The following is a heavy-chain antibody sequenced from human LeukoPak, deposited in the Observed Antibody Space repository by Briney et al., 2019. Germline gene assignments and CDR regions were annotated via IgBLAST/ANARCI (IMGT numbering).Heavy chain of an antibody. CDR3: TEHGSGSYYNVWFDP. J-gene: IGHJ5*02. V-gene: IGHV1-69*05. CDR2: IIPIFGTA. D-gene: IGHD3-10*01. CDR1: GGTFSSYA. Sequence: SVKVSCKASGGTFSSYAISWVRQAPGQGLEWMGGIIPIFGTANYAQKFQGRVTITTDESTSTAYMELSSLRSEDTAVYYCTEHGSGSYYNVWFDPWGQGTLVTVSS.